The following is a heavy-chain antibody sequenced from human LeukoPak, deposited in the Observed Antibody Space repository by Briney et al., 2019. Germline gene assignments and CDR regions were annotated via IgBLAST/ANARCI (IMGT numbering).Heavy chain of an antibody. V-gene: IGHV4-39*07. CDR2: IYYSGIT. CDR1: GGSISSSPYY. D-gene: IGHD3-10*01. Sequence: SETLSLTCTVSGGSISSSPYYWGWIRQPPGKGLEWIGSIYYSGITYYNPSLKSRVTISVDTSKNQFSLKLSSVTAADTAVYYCARLTYGSGSSTIDYWGQGTLVTVSS. J-gene: IGHJ4*02. CDR3: ARLTYGSGSSTIDY.